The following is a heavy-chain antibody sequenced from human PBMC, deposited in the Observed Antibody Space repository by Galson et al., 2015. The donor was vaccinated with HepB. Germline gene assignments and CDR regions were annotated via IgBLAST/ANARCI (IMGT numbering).Heavy chain of an antibody. CDR3: ARDLFDYDFCI. D-gene: IGHD3-3*01. CDR1: GFTFSSYA. Sequence: LRLSCAASGFTFSSYAMHWVRQAPGKGLEWVAVISYDGSNKYYADSVKGRFTTSRDNSKNTLYLQMNSLGAEDTAVYYCARDLFDYDFCIWGQGTLVTVSS. CDR2: ISYDGSNK. J-gene: IGHJ1*01. V-gene: IGHV3-30-3*01.